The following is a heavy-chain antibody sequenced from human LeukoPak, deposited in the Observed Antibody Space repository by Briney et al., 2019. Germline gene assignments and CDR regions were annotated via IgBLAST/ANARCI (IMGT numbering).Heavy chain of an antibody. D-gene: IGHD1-26*01. CDR1: GGSISSYY. Sequence: SETLSLTCTVSGGSISSYYWSWIRQPAGKGLEWIGRIYTSGSTNYNPSLKSRVTMSVDTSKNQFSLKLSSVTAADTAVYYCARLRREVGATRYYFDYRGQGTLVTVSS. V-gene: IGHV4-4*07. J-gene: IGHJ4*02. CDR3: ARLRREVGATRYYFDY. CDR2: IYTSGST.